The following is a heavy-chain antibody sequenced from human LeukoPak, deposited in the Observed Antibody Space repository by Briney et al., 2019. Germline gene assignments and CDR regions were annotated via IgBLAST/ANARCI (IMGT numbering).Heavy chain of an antibody. CDR2: IYSGGST. CDR1: GFTVSSNY. J-gene: IGHJ5*02. V-gene: IGHV3-66*01. Sequence: GGSLRLSCAASGFTVSSNYMSWVRQAPGKGLEWVSVIYSGGSTYYAGSVKGRFTISRDNSKNTLYLQMNSLRAEDTAVYYCARTVVAATFWFDPWGQGTLVTVSS. D-gene: IGHD2-15*01. CDR3: ARTVVAATFWFDP.